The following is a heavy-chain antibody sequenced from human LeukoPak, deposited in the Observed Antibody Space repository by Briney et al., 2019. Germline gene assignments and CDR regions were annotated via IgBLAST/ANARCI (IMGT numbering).Heavy chain of an antibody. CDR3: AKGSSGWFDY. CDR1: GFTFSSYS. D-gene: IGHD6-19*01. Sequence: GGSLRLFCAASGFTFSSYSMNWVRQAPGKGLEWVAFIRYDGSNKYYADSVKGRFTISRDNSKNTLYLQMNSLRAEDTAVYYCAKGSSGWFDYWGQGTLVTVSS. V-gene: IGHV3-30*02. CDR2: IRYDGSNK. J-gene: IGHJ4*02.